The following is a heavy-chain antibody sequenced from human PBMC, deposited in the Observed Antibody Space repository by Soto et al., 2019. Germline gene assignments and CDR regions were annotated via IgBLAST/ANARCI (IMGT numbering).Heavy chain of an antibody. CDR3: ARALYYYDNSGLAY. D-gene: IGHD3-22*01. V-gene: IGHV1-18*01. Sequence: QVRLEQSGPEVKKTGASVKVSCKASGYTFTSYGISWVRQAPGQGLEWMGWINSYSGDANYAQSFKDRVTMTRDTTTNTVYMEMRTLRSDDTAVYYCARALYYYDNSGLAYWGQGTLVTVTS. J-gene: IGHJ4*02. CDR1: GYTFTSYG. CDR2: INSYSGDA.